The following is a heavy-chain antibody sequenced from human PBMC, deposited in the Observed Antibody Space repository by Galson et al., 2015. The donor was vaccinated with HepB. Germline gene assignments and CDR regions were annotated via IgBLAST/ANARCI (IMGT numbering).Heavy chain of an antibody. V-gene: IGHV6-1*01. CDR3: ARDLSPIAARQGGGDGWFDP. D-gene: IGHD6-6*01. J-gene: IGHJ5*02. CDR2: TYYRSKWYN. Sequence: CAISGDSVSSNSAAWNWIRQSPSRGLEWLGRTYYRSKWYNDYAVSVKSRITINPDTSKSQFSLQLNSVTPEDTAVYYCARDLSPIAARQGGGDGWFDPWGQGTLVTVSS. CDR1: GDSVSSNSAA.